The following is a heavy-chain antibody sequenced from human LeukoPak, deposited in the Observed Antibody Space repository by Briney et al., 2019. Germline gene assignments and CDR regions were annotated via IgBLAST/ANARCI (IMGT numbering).Heavy chain of an antibody. CDR3: ARAIGIAVAGTYYYYYMDV. V-gene: IGHV1-69*05. J-gene: IGHJ6*03. CDR2: KIPIFGTA. D-gene: IGHD6-19*01. Sequence: SVEVSCKASGGTFSSYAISWVPQAPGQGLEWMGGKIPIFGTANYAQKFQGRVTSTTDESTSTAYMELSSLRSEDTAVYYCARAIGIAVAGTYYYYYMDVWGKGTTVTVSS. CDR1: GGTFSSYA.